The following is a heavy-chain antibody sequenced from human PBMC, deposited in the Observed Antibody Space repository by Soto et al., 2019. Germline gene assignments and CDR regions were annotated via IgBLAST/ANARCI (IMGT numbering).Heavy chain of an antibody. CDR2: IDLDSSYT. D-gene: IGHD4-17*01. CDR1: GHTFTGHH. J-gene: IGHJ4*02. V-gene: IGHV1-2*02. CDR3: GLEPTVTGGFDY. Sequence: QVQLVQSGLEVKMPGASVKVSGKASGHTFTGHHMHWVLQAPGQGLEWMAYIDLDSSYTKYAQRFQGMVTTTRDTSITTAYMELSGRRSDDTALYYCGLEPTVTGGFDYWGQGTVLTVAS.